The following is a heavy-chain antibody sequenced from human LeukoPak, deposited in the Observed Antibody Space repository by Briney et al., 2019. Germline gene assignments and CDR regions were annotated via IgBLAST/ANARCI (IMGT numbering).Heavy chain of an antibody. CDR1: GYTFASYY. Sequence: ASVKVSCKASGYTFASYYMHWVRQAPGQGLEWMGIINPSGGSTSYAQKFQGRVTMTTDTSTSTAYMELRSLRSDDTAVYYCARGGGYCSTTSCYTGIIRGWFDSWGQGTLVTVSS. CDR2: INPSGGST. J-gene: IGHJ5*01. V-gene: IGHV1-46*01. CDR3: ARGGGYCSTTSCYTGIIRGWFDS. D-gene: IGHD2-2*02.